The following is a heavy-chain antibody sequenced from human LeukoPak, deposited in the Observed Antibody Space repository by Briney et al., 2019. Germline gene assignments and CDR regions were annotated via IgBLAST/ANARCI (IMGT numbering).Heavy chain of an antibody. D-gene: IGHD4-23*01. CDR1: GGSFSGYY. CDR2: INHSGST. CDR3: ASGKLPGQGPYYYMDV. Sequence: SSETLSLTCAVYGGSFSGYYWSWIRQPPGKGLEWIGEINHSGSTNYNPSLKSRVTISVDTSKNQFSLKLSSVTAADTAVYYCASGKLPGQGPYYYMDVWGKGTTVTISS. J-gene: IGHJ6*03. V-gene: IGHV4-34*01.